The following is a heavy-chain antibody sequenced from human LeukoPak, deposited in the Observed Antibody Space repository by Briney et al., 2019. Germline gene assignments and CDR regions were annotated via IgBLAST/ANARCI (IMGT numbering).Heavy chain of an antibody. CDR1: GFTFSNYA. CDR2: ISSSSSYI. Sequence: GGSLRLSCAASGFTFSNYAMNWVRQAPGKGLEWVSSISSSSSYIYYADSVKGRFTISRDNAKNSLYLQMNSLRAEDTAVYYCARGAGDAFDIWGQGTMVTVSS. CDR3: ARGAGDAFDI. V-gene: IGHV3-21*01. J-gene: IGHJ3*02.